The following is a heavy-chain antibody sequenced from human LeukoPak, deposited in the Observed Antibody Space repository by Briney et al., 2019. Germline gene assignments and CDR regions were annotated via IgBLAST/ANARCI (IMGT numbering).Heavy chain of an antibody. J-gene: IGHJ6*03. Sequence: SETLSLTCTVSGGSISSNSCYWGWIRQPPGKGLEWIGSIYYSGSTYYNTSLKSRVTISVDTSKNQFSLYLSSVTAADTAVYYCARAPTVTTRAWYYYYMDVWGKGTTVTVSS. CDR1: GGSISSNSCY. CDR3: ARAPTVTTRAWYYYYMDV. V-gene: IGHV4-39*07. CDR2: IYYSGST. D-gene: IGHD4-17*01.